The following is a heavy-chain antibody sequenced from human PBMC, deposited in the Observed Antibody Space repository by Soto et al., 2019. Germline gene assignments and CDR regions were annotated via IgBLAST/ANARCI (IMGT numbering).Heavy chain of an antibody. CDR1: GFTFISYG. V-gene: IGHV3-23*01. J-gene: IGHJ4*02. CDR3: AKDGPTTTRFLCFGY. Sequence: AVGLLRVWWRVAGFTFISYGGSWVRQAPGKGPEWVSAISGSGGSTYYADSVKGRFTISRDNSKNTLYLQMNSLRAEDTAVYYCAKDGPTTTRFLCFGYWGQGTLVTLPS. D-gene: IGHD3-3*01. CDR2: ISGSGGST.